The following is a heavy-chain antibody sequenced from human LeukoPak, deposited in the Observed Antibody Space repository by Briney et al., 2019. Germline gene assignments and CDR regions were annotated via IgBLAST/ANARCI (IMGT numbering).Heavy chain of an antibody. CDR2: INPNSGGT. CDR3: ARDRYCSSFNCPWEGAADY. V-gene: IGHV1-2*02. Sequence: GASVKVSCKASGYTFTGYYMHWVRQAPGQGLEWMGWINPNSGGTNYAQRFQGRVTMTRDTSISTAYMELSRLRSDDTAVYYCARDRYCSSFNCPWEGAADYWGQGTLVTVSS. CDR1: GYTFTGYY. J-gene: IGHJ4*02. D-gene: IGHD2-2*01.